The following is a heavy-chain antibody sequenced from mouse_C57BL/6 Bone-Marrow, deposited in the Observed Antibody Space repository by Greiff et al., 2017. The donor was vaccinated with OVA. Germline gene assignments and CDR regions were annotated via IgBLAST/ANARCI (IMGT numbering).Heavy chain of an antibody. D-gene: IGHD2-3*01. J-gene: IGHJ2*01. CDR1: RYTFTDYY. Sequence: EVQLQQSGPELVKPGASVKISCKASRYTFTDYYMNWVKQSHGKSLEWIGDINPNNGGTSYNQKFKGKATLTVDKSSSTAYMELRSLTSEDSAVYYCATLDGYYEGYYFDYWGQGTTLTVSS. V-gene: IGHV1-26*01. CDR3: ATLDGYYEGYYFDY. CDR2: INPNNGGT.